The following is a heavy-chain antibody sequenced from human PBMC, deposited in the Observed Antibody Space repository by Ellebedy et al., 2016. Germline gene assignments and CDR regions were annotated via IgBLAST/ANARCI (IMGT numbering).Heavy chain of an antibody. CDR3: ARDQTSRRPTYYYDSSGYPGPEFDY. Sequence: ASVKVSCXASGYTFTAYYMHWVRQAPGQGLEWMGWINPVTGDTKYAQRFQGRVTMTRDTSISTAYMELSRLRSDDTAVYYCARDQTSRRPTYYYDSSGYPGPEFDYWGQGTLVTVSS. CDR2: INPVTGDT. CDR1: GYTFTAYY. J-gene: IGHJ4*02. D-gene: IGHD3-22*01. V-gene: IGHV1-2*02.